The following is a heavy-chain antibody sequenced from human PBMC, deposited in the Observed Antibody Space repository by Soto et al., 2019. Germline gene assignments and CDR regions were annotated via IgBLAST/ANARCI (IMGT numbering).Heavy chain of an antibody. CDR3: ARGGTLYESSQKYYQYGLDV. D-gene: IGHD2-15*01. Sequence: QVQWVQSRSEVKKPGSSVRVSCRASEGTFNSHVVSWVRQAPGQGLQWMGGILPLFGTTNYAHQLEGRVTITADSSTATSFLELSGLTPGDTAVYYCARGGTLYESSQKYYQYGLDVWGQGTTVIVSS. V-gene: IGHV1-69*01. CDR1: EGTFNSHV. CDR2: ILPLFGTT. J-gene: IGHJ6*02.